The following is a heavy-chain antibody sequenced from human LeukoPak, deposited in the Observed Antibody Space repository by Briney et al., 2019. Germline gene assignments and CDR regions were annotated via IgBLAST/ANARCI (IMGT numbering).Heavy chain of an antibody. Sequence: PGGSLRLSCAASGFTFSSYAMSWVRQAPGKGLEWVSAISGSGGSTYYADSVKGRFTISRDNSKNTLYLQMNSLRAEDTAVYYCARDSRYYYDSSGYYSIDYYGMDVWGQGTTVTVSS. V-gene: IGHV3-23*01. J-gene: IGHJ6*02. CDR2: ISGSGGST. CDR3: ARDSRYYYDSSGYYSIDYYGMDV. CDR1: GFTFSSYA. D-gene: IGHD3-22*01.